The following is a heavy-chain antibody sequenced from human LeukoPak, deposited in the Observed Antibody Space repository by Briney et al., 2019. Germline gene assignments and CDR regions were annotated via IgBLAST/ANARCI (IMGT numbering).Heavy chain of an antibody. CDR1: GFTFSIYA. J-gene: IGHJ5*02. Sequence: GGSLRLSCAASGFTFSIYAMTWVRQAPGKGLEWVSVISGSGADTFYADSVKGRFTISRDNSKNTVYLQMNSLRAEDTAVYYCAKDRPVDFASSASQTPWFDPWGQGTLVTVSS. CDR2: ISGSGADT. D-gene: IGHD3-10*01. CDR3: AKDRPVDFASSASQTPWFDP. V-gene: IGHV3-23*01.